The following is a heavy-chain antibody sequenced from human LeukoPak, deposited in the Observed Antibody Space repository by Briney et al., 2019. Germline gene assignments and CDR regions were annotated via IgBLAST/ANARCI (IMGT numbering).Heavy chain of an antibody. D-gene: IGHD2-8*01. J-gene: IGHJ5*02. CDR2: ISHDKIKE. Sequence: GSLRLSCAASGFTFGVYAMHWVRQAPGKGLEWVAFISHDKIKEFYADSVRGRFTISRDNSKNTLYLQLNSLRLDDTAVYYCVREGGVQPFSWGQGTLVTVSS. CDR3: VREGGVQPFS. V-gene: IGHV3-30*04. CDR1: GFTFGVYA.